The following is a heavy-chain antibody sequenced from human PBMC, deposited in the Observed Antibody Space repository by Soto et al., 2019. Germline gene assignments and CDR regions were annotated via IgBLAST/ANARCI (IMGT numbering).Heavy chain of an antibody. V-gene: IGHV3-23*01. CDR1: GFTFGSYA. CDR2: VTYSGANT. D-gene: IGHD1-26*01. CDR3: AMPSLSTGGYSSFDS. Sequence: EVQLLESGGGLVQPGGSLRLSCAASGFTFGSYAMSWVRQAPGKGLEWVSLVTYSGANTYYAGSVTGRFTISRDNSRNTLYLQMSSLRDQDTAVYYCAMPSLSTGGYSSFDSWGRGTLVTVSS. J-gene: IGHJ4*02.